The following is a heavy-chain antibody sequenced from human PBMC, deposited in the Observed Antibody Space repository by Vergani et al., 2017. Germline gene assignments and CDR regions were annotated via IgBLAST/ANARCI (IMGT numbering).Heavy chain of an antibody. J-gene: IGHJ3*02. V-gene: IGHV4-34*01. Sequence: QVQLQQWGAGLLKPSETLSLTCAVYGGSFSGYYWSWIRQPPGKGLEWIGEINHSGSTNYNPSLKSRVTISVDTAKNQFSLKLSSVTAADTAGYYCARGWDRKSSGWPRLTSLGAFDIWGQGTMVTVSS. CDR2: INHSGST. D-gene: IGHD6-19*01. CDR1: GGSFSGYY. CDR3: ARGWDRKSSGWPRLTSLGAFDI.